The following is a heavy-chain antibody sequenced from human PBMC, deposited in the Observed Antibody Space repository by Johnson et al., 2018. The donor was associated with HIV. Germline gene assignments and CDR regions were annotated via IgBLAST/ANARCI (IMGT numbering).Heavy chain of an antibody. CDR2: IRYDESDK. V-gene: IGHV3-30*02. J-gene: IGHJ3*02. CDR3: TKDGQPYYNFWSASPDVFDI. D-gene: IGHD3-3*01. CDR1: GVTISSFG. Sequence: VQLVESGGGVVQPGGSLRLSCAASGVTISSFGMHWVRQAPGKGLEWVAFIRYDESDKYYADSVKGRFTMSRDNSKNTVYLQMNSLRVEDTAVYYCTKDGQPYYNFWSASPDVFDIWGQGTMVSVSS.